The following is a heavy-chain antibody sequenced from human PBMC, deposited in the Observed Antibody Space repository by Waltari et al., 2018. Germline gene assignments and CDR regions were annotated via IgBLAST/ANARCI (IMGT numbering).Heavy chain of an antibody. J-gene: IGHJ6*02. CDR3: ATPKPVDDYRYYYGMDV. Sequence: QVQLVQSGAEVKKPGASVKVSCKASGYTFTGYYMHWVRQAPGQGLEWMGRINPNSGGTNYAQKFQGRVTMTRDTSISTAYMELSRLRSDDTAVYYCATPKPVDDYRYYYGMDVWGQGTTVTVSS. D-gene: IGHD4-17*01. V-gene: IGHV1-2*06. CDR1: GYTFTGYY. CDR2: INPNSGGT.